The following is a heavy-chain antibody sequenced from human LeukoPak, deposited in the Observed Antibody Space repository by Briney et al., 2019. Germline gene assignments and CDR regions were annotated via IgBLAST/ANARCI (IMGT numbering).Heavy chain of an antibody. CDR3: ARDYWINYGLDY. CDR1: GYTFTSYY. Sequence: ASVKVSCKASGYTFTSYYMHWVRQAPGQGLEWMGIINPSGGSTSYAQKFQGRVTITADESTSTAYMELSSLRSEDTAVYYCARDYWINYGLDYWGQGTLVTVSS. V-gene: IGHV1-46*01. D-gene: IGHD4-11*01. J-gene: IGHJ4*02. CDR2: INPSGGST.